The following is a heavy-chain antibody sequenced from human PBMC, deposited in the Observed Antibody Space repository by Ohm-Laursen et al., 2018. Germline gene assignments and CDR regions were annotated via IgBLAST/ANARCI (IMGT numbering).Heavy chain of an antibody. Sequence: SLRLSCTASGFTFSNYCMHWVRHAPGKGLEWVARINGDGSSANYADSVKGRFTISRDNAKNTLYLQMNSLRDEDTAMYYCARHLDYGGDSWGQGTLVTVSS. D-gene: IGHD4-23*01. J-gene: IGHJ4*02. CDR2: INGDGSSA. V-gene: IGHV3-74*01. CDR1: GFTFSNYC. CDR3: ARHLDYGGDS.